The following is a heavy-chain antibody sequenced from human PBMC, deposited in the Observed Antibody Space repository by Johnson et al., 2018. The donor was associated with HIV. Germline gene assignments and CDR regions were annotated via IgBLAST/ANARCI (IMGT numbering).Heavy chain of an antibody. CDR1: GFTVSSNY. J-gene: IGHJ3*02. CDR2: IYSGGNT. CDR3: ARQLATGDDAFEI. V-gene: IGHV3-53*01. D-gene: IGHD7-27*01. Sequence: VQLVESGGGLIQPGGSLRLSCAASGFTVSSNYMSWVRQAPGKGLEWFSVIYSGGNTYYADSVKGRFTISRDNSKNTLYLQMNSLRAEDTAVYYCARQLATGDDAFEIWGQVTLVTVSS.